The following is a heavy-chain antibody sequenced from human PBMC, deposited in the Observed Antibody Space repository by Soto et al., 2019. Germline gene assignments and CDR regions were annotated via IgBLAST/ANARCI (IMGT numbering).Heavy chain of an antibody. Sequence: SETLSLTCPVSGGSIRSSSYYWGWIRQPPGKGLEWIGSIYYSGSTYYNPSLKSRVTISVDTSKNQFSLKLSSVTAADTAVYYCARHPHFAVTTRSTGGYNWFDPWGQGTLVTVSS. CDR3: ARHPHFAVTTRSTGGYNWFDP. CDR1: GGSIRSSSYY. V-gene: IGHV4-39*01. D-gene: IGHD4-17*01. CDR2: IYYSGST. J-gene: IGHJ5*02.